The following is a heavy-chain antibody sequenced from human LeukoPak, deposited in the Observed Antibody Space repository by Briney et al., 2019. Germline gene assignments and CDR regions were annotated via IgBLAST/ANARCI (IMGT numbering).Heavy chain of an antibody. CDR1: GFTFSSYA. D-gene: IGHD3-9*01. V-gene: IGHV3-23*01. Sequence: GGSLRLSCAASGFTFSSYALSWVRQAPGKGLEWVSAISGSGGSTYYADSVKGRFTISRDNAKNSLYLQMNSLRAEDTAVYYCAGSVLTGYPNFDYWGQGTLVTVSS. CDR2: ISGSGGST. CDR3: AGSVLTGYPNFDY. J-gene: IGHJ4*02.